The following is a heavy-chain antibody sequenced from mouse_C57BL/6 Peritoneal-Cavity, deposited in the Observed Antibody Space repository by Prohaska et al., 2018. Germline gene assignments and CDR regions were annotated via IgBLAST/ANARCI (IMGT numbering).Heavy chain of an antibody. J-gene: IGHJ2*01. V-gene: IGHV1-19*01. CDR1: GYTFTDYY. CDR3: ASYYGSSHFDY. Sequence: EVQLQQSGPVLVKPGASVKMSCKASGYTFTDYYMNWVKQSHGKSLEWIGVINPYNGGTSYNQKFKGKATLTVDKSSSTAYMELNRLTSEDSAVYDCASYYGSSHFDYWGQGTTLTVSS. D-gene: IGHD1-1*01. CDR2: INPYNGGT.